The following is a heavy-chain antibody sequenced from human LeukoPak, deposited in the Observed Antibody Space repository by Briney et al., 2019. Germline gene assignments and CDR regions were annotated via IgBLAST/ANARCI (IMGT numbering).Heavy chain of an antibody. CDR3: ARRLGSYHSFDY. CDR2: IFYSGST. CDR1: GGSISSSSYY. V-gene: IGHV4-39*01. D-gene: IGHD3-10*01. J-gene: IGHJ4*02. Sequence: PSETLSLTCTVSGGSISSSSYYWGWIRQPPGMGLEWLGSIFYSGSTYYNPSLKSRVTISVDTSRNRFSLKLSSVTAADTAVYYCARRLGSYHSFDYWGQGTLVTVSS.